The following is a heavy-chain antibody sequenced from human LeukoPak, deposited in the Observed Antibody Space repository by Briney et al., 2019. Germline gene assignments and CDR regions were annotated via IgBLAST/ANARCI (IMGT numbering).Heavy chain of an antibody. CDR3: TRSVLLWFGELMAFDY. CDR2: IRSKAYGGTT. Sequence: GGSLRLSCTASGFTFGDYAMSWVRQAPGKGLEWVGFIRSKAYGGTTEYAASVKGRLTISRDDSKSIAYLQMNSLKTEDTAVYYCTRSVLLWFGELMAFDYWGQGTLVTVSS. D-gene: IGHD3-10*01. V-gene: IGHV3-49*04. CDR1: GFTFGDYA. J-gene: IGHJ4*02.